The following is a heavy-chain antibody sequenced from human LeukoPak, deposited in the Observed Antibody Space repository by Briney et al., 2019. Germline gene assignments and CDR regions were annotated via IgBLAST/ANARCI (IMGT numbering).Heavy chain of an antibody. V-gene: IGHV4-39*01. CDR2: IYYSGST. CDR1: GGSISSSSYY. J-gene: IGHJ3*02. CDR3: ARGQGDDFWSGYSSLNDAFDI. D-gene: IGHD3-3*01. Sequence: SETLPLTCTVSGGSISSSSYYWGWIRQPPGKGLEWIGSIYYSGSTYYNPSLKSRVTISVDTSKNQFSLKLSSVTAADTAVYYCARGQGDDFWSGYSSLNDAFDIWGQGTMVTVSS.